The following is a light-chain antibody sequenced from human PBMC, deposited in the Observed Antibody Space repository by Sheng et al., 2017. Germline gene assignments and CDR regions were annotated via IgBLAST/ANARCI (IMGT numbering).Light chain of an antibody. CDR2: GSS. V-gene: IGKV3-11*02. J-gene: IGKJ4*01. CDR3: QQRTTWPILT. Sequence: EIVLTQSPGTVSLSPGERATLSCRASQHITSTYLGWYQQKPGQPPRLLIYGSSNRATGIPDRFSGSGSGRDFILTISSLEPEDSAVYYCQQRTTWPILTFGGGTKVEIK. CDR1: QHITSTY.